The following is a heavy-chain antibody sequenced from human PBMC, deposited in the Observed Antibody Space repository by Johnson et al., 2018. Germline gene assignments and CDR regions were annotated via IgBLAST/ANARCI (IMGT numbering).Heavy chain of an antibody. Sequence: QVQLVESGGGLVQPGGSLRLSCAASGFTFSSYAMHWVRQAPGKGLAWVAVISYDGSNKYYADSVKGRFTISRDNSKNTLYLQMNSLRAEDTAVYYCARELEWLIGGGYFQHWGQGTLVTVSS. J-gene: IGHJ1*01. CDR1: GFTFSSYA. CDR3: ARELEWLIGGGYFQH. CDR2: ISYDGSNK. D-gene: IGHD3-3*01. V-gene: IGHV3-30-3*01.